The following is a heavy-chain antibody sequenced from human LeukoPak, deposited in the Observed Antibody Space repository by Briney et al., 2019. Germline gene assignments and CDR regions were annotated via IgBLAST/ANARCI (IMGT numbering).Heavy chain of an antibody. J-gene: IGHJ4*02. V-gene: IGHV1-3*01. CDR3: ASLDSSGYPRRGLDY. Sequence: ASVKVSCKASGYTFTSYAMHWVRQAPGQRLEWMGWINAGNGDTKYSQKFQGRVTITKDTSASTAYMELSSLRSEDTAVYYCASLDSSGYPRRGLDYWGQGTLVTVSS. CDR1: GYTFTSYA. D-gene: IGHD3-22*01. CDR2: INAGNGDT.